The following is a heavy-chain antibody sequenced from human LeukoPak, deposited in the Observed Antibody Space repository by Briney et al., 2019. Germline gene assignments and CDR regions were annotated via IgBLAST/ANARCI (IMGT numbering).Heavy chain of an antibody. CDR2: IYTSGST. V-gene: IGHV4-61*02. Sequence: SETLSLTCTVSGGSISSGSYYWSWIRQPAGKGLEWIGRIYTSGSTNYNPSLKSRVTISVDTSKNQFSLKLSSVTAADTAVYYCATPIVGATTGHYYYYYMDVWGKGTTVTVSS. D-gene: IGHD1-26*01. J-gene: IGHJ6*03. CDR1: GGSISSGSYY. CDR3: ATPIVGATTGHYYYYYMDV.